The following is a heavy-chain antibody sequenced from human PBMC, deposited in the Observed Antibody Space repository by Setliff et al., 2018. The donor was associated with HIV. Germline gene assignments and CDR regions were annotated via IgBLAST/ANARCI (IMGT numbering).Heavy chain of an antibody. J-gene: IGHJ4*02. CDR2: IYHSGST. D-gene: IGHD6-19*01. V-gene: IGHV4-38-2*01. CDR3: VRGPQWLVQKGRVYYFDY. CDR1: GYAINNNFF. Sequence: SETLSLTCAVSGYAINNNFFWGWVRQPPGKGLEWIGSIYHSGSTYYNPSLQRRVTISVDTSKNQVSLKLNSMTAADTAVYFCVRGPQWLVQKGRVYYFDYWGQGTLVTVSS.